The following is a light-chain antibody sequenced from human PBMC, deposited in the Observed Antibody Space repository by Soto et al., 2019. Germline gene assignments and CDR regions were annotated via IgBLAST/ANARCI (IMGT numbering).Light chain of an antibody. CDR1: SCNIGSHNL. J-gene: IGLJ2*01. CDR2: GVT. V-gene: IGLV2-23*02. Sequence: QSVLTQPASVSGSPGQWITISCTGTSCNIGSHNLVSWYQQHPGTAPKLIIYGVTNRPSGVSNRFAGSKSGNSASLAISGLQAEEEGDYYCCSYAGDPSCLIFGGGTKLTVL. CDR3: CSYAGDPSCLI.